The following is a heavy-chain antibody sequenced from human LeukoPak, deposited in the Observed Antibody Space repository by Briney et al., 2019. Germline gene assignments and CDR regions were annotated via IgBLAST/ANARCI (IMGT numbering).Heavy chain of an antibody. CDR2: IYYSGST. CDR3: ARNYGDYNFDY. Sequence: SETLSLTCTVSGGSISSYYWSWIRQPPGQGLEWIGYIYYSGSTNYNPSLKSRVTISEDTSKNQFSLKLSSVTAADTAVYYCARNYGDYNFDYWGQGTLVTVSS. CDR1: GGSISSYY. V-gene: IGHV4-59*01. D-gene: IGHD4-17*01. J-gene: IGHJ4*02.